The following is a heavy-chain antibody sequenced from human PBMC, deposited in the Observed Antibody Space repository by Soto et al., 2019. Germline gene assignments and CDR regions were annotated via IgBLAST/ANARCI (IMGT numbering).Heavy chain of an antibody. Sequence: QVQLVESGGGLVKPGGSLRLSCAASGFTFSDYYMSWIRQAPGKGLEWVSYISSSGSTIYYADSVKGRFTISRDNAKSSLYLQMNSLRAEDTAVYYCARVKQQLVPSYYYYYYMDVWGKGTTVTVSS. CDR1: GFTFSDYY. V-gene: IGHV3-11*01. D-gene: IGHD6-13*01. J-gene: IGHJ6*03. CDR2: ISSSGSTI. CDR3: ARVKQQLVPSYYYYYYMDV.